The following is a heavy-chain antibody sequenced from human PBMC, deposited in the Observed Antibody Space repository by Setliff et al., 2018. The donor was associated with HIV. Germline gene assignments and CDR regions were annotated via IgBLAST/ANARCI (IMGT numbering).Heavy chain of an antibody. CDR2: IYSDGST. Sequence: GGSLRLSCEASGFTVSSSYMAWVRQAPGKGLEWVSTIYSDGSTYHRDSVKSRFTLSRDNSKNTLYLQMNSLTPEDTAVYYCARQPHDFDSSCYYGDAFDIWGQGTMVTVSS. V-gene: IGHV3-66*02. J-gene: IGHJ3*02. CDR3: ARQPHDFDSSCYYGDAFDI. D-gene: IGHD3-22*01. CDR1: GFTVSSSY.